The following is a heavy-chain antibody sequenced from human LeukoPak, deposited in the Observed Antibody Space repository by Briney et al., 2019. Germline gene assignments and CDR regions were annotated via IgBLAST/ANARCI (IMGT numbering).Heavy chain of an antibody. D-gene: IGHD3-9*01. CDR1: GYSFTSYW. J-gene: IGHJ6*02. V-gene: IGHV5-51*01. CDR2: IYPGDSDA. Sequence: GESLKISCKGSGYSFTSYWIGWVRQMPGKGLEWMEIIYPGDSDARYSPSFQGQVTISADKSISTAYLQWSSQKASDTAMYYCARQPPPTYDILTGYPLGYYGMDVWGQGTTVTVSS. CDR3: ARQPPPTYDILTGYPLGYYGMDV.